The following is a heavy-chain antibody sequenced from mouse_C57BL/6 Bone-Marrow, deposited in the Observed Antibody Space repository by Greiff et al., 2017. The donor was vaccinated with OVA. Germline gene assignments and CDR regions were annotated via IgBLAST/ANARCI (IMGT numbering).Heavy chain of an antibody. CDR3: ARESYGSSYGDYAMDY. J-gene: IGHJ4*01. V-gene: IGHV3-6*01. D-gene: IGHD1-1*01. CDR2: ISYDGSN. Sequence: EVKLVESGPGLVKPSQSLSLTCSVTGYSITSGYYWNWIRQFPGNKLEWMGYISYDGSNNYNPSLKNRISITRDTSKNQFFLKLNSVTTEDTATYYCARESYGSSYGDYAMDYWGQGTSVTVSS. CDR1: GYSITSGYY.